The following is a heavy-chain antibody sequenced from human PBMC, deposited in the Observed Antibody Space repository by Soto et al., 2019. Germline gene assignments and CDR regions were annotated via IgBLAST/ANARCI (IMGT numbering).Heavy chain of an antibody. Sequence: PGVSLRLSCAASGFTFSSYGMHWVRQAPGKGLEWVAVISYDGSNKYYADSVKGRFTISRDNSKNTLYLQMNSLRAEDTAVYYCAKVISIQLWLLSYYGMDVWGQGTTVTVSS. V-gene: IGHV3-30*18. CDR1: GFTFSSYG. CDR3: AKVISIQLWLLSYYGMDV. J-gene: IGHJ6*02. CDR2: ISYDGSNK. D-gene: IGHD5-18*01.